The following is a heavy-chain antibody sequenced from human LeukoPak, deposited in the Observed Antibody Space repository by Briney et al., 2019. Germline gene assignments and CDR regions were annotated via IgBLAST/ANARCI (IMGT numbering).Heavy chain of an antibody. CDR3: ARLDWSNWCFDL. V-gene: IGHV4-39*01. CDR2: IYYTGST. D-gene: IGHD3/OR15-3a*01. CDR1: GXSISSGSYY. Sequence: PSETLSLTCAVSGXSISSGSYYWGWIRQPPGKGLEWIGSIYYTGSTYYNPSLKSRVTISVDTSKNQFSLNLSSVTAADTAVYYCARLDWSNWCFDLWGRGTLVIVSS. J-gene: IGHJ2*01.